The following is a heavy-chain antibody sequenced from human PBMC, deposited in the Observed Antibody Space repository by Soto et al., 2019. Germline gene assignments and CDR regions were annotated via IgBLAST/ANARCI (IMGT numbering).Heavy chain of an antibody. J-gene: IGHJ6*02. CDR1: GYTFTSYY. Sequence: ASVKVSCKASGYTFTSYYMHWVRQAPGQGLEWMGTINPSGGSTSYAQKFQGRVTMTRDTSTSTVYMELSSLRSEDTAVYYCAALLVVVGYYYYGIDVCSQGTTVTVSS. V-gene: IGHV1-46*01. CDR3: AALLVVVGYYYYGIDV. CDR2: INPSGGST. D-gene: IGHD3-22*01.